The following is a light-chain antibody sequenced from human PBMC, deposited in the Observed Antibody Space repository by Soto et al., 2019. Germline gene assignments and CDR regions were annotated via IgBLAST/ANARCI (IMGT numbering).Light chain of an antibody. V-gene: IGLV1-44*01. CDR2: SNH. CDR1: SSNIGSNA. Sequence: QSALTQPPSASGTPGQRVTISCSGSSSNIGSNAVSWYQQLPGTAPKLLIYSNHQRPSGVPDRFSASKSGTSASLAISGLQSEDEADYYCAAWDDSLTGRLFGGGTKLTVL. CDR3: AAWDDSLTGRL. J-gene: IGLJ2*01.